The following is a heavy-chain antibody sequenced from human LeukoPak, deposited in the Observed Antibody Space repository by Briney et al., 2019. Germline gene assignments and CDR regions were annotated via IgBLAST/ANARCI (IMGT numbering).Heavy chain of an antibody. J-gene: IGHJ4*02. Sequence: GGSLRLSCAASGFTFSSYAMSWVRQAPGKGLEWVSAISGSGGSTYYADPVKGRFTISRDNSKNTLYLQMNSLRAEDTAVYYCAKDDTDYYGSGSYYNGLFDWGQGTLVTVSS. CDR1: GFTFSSYA. CDR3: AKDDTDYYGSGSYYNGLFD. D-gene: IGHD3-10*01. V-gene: IGHV3-23*01. CDR2: ISGSGGST.